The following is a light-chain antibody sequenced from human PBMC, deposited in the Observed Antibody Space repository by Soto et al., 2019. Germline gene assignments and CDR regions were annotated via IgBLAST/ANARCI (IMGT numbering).Light chain of an antibody. V-gene: IGLV2-14*01. J-gene: IGLJ1*01. CDR1: SSDVGAYNY. Sequence: QSALTQPASVSGSPGQSITISCTGTSSDVGAYNYVSWYQQHPGKAPKLMIHEVSKRPSGVSNRFSGSKSGNKASLTISGLQAEDEDDYYCSSYTSSSTPYVFGTGTKVTVL. CDR2: EVS. CDR3: SSYTSSSTPYV.